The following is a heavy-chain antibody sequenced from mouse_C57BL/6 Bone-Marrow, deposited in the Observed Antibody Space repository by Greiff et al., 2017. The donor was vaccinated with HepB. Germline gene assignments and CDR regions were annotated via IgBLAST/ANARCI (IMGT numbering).Heavy chain of an antibody. CDR3: ARSSYGSSYDYAMDY. V-gene: IGHV3-8*01. D-gene: IGHD1-1*01. Sequence: EVQGVESGPGLAKPSQTLSLTCSVTGYSITSDYWNWIRKFPGNKLEYMGYISYSGSTYYNPSLKSRISITRDTSKNQYYLQLNSVTTEDTATYYCARSSYGSSYDYAMDYWGQGTSVTVSS. CDR2: ISYSGST. J-gene: IGHJ4*01. CDR1: GYSITSDY.